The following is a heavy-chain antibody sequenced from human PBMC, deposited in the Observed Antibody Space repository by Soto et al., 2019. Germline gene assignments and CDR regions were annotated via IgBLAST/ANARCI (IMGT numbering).Heavy chain of an antibody. CDR1: GGSISSYY. Sequence: QVQLQESGPGLVKPSETLSLTCTVSGGSISSYYWSLIRQPPGKGLEWIGYIYYSGSTNYNPSLKSRVTISVDTSKNQFSLKLSSVTAADTAVYYCARIKSGRARSAAGIPYGMDVWGQGTTVTVSS. D-gene: IGHD6-13*01. CDR3: ARIKSGRARSAAGIPYGMDV. V-gene: IGHV4-59*01. J-gene: IGHJ6*02. CDR2: IYYSGST.